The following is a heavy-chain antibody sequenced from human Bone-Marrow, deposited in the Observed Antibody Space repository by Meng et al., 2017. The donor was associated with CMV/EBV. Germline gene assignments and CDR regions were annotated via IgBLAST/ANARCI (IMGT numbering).Heavy chain of an antibody. V-gene: IGHV3-30*04. CDR1: GFTFSSYA. CDR2: ISYDGSNK. Sequence: GESLKISCAASGFTFSSYAMHWVRQAPGKGLEWVAVISYDGSNKYYADSVKGRFTISRDNSKNTLYLQMNSLRAEDTAVYYCARAPERYCSSTSCYQGDYWGRGKLVTGAS. D-gene: IGHD2-2*01. J-gene: IGHJ4*02. CDR3: ARAPERYCSSTSCYQGDY.